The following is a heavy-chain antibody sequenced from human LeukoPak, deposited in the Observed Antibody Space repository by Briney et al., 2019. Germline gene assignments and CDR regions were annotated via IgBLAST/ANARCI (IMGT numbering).Heavy chain of an antibody. D-gene: IGHD2-15*01. V-gene: IGHV4-34*01. Sequence: SETLSLTCAVYGGSFSGYCWSWIRQPPGKGLEWIGEINHSGSTNYNPSLKSRVTISVDTSKNQFSLKLSSVTAADTAVYYCARGMGGTYCSGGSCYPYYFDYWGQGNLVTVSS. J-gene: IGHJ4*02. CDR3: ARGMGGTYCSGGSCYPYYFDY. CDR1: GGSFSGYC. CDR2: INHSGST.